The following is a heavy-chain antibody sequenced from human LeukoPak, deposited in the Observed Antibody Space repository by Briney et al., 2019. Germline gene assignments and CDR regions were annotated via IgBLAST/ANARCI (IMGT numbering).Heavy chain of an antibody. Sequence: SETLSLTCAVYGGSFSGYYWSWIRQPPGKGLEWIGEINHSGSTNYNPSLKSRVTISVDTSKNQFSLKLSSVTAADTAVYYCARGGNYVWGSYRPISTFDYWGQGTLVTVSS. J-gene: IGHJ4*02. CDR3: ARGGNYVWGSYRPISTFDY. D-gene: IGHD3-16*02. CDR1: GGSFSGYY. V-gene: IGHV4-34*01. CDR2: INHSGST.